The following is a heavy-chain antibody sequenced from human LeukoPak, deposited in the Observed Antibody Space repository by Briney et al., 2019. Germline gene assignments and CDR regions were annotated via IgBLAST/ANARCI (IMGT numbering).Heavy chain of an antibody. D-gene: IGHD5-18*01. CDR1: GYTFTSYY. CDR3: ARSPTVEYTAMANPAFDY. CDR2: INPSGGST. J-gene: IGHJ4*02. Sequence: ASVKVSCKASGYTFTSYYMHWVRQAPGQGLEWMGIINPSGGSTSYAQKFQGRVTMTRDTSTSTVYMELSSLRSEDTAVYYCARSPTVEYTAMANPAFDYWGQGTLVTVSS. V-gene: IGHV1-46*01.